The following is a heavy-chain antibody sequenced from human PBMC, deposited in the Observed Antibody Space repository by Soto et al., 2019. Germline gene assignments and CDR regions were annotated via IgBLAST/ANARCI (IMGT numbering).Heavy chain of an antibody. CDR1: RLPFSNFA. CDR3: AKFKGFNWNYVFDY. J-gene: IGHJ4*02. Sequence: GGSVGLSCEVSRLPFSNFAMSWVRPAPGKGLEWASAIGGSSGTTFYADSVKGRFTISKDYAKNMLYLQMNSLRAEDTAVYYCAKFKGFNWNYVFDYWGQGVPVTVSS. CDR2: IGGSSGTT. D-gene: IGHD1-7*01. V-gene: IGHV3-23*01.